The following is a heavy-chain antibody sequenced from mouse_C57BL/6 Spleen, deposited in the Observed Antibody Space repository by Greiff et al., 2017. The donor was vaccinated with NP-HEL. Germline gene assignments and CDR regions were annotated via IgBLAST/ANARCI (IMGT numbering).Heavy chain of an antibody. Sequence: VQLKQPGAELVKPGASVKLSCKASGYTFTSYWMHWVKQRPGQGLEWIGMIHPNSGSTNYNEKFKSKATLTVDKSSSTAYMQRSSLTSEDSAVYYCARDPYDYDARYYAMDYWGQGTSVTVSS. CDR1: GYTFTSYW. V-gene: IGHV1-64*01. CDR3: ARDPYDYDARYYAMDY. CDR2: IHPNSGST. J-gene: IGHJ4*01. D-gene: IGHD2-4*01.